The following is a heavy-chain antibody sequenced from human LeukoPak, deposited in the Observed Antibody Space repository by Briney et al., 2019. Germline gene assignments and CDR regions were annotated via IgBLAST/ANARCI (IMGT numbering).Heavy chain of an antibody. V-gene: IGHV1-46*03. D-gene: IGHD2-15*01. CDR3: ASERVANDCSGGSCYLGY. Sequence: ASVKVSCKASGYTFTSYYTHWVRQAPGQGLEWMGMINPSGGSTSYAQKFQGRVTMTRDTSTSTVYMELSSLRSEDTAVYYCASERVANDCSGGSCYLGYWGQGTLVTVSS. CDR1: GYTFTSYY. CDR2: INPSGGST. J-gene: IGHJ4*02.